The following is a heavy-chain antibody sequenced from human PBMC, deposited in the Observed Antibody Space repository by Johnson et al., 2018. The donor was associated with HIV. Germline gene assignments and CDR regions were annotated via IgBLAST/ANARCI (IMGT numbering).Heavy chain of an antibody. D-gene: IGHD6-19*01. CDR3: AKDLELSPGTARAVGGSFDI. V-gene: IGHV3-33*06. CDR2: IRYDGSNT. CDR1: GFTFSSYG. J-gene: IGHJ3*02. Sequence: QMLLVESGGGVVQPGRSLRLSCAASGFTFSSYGMHWVRQAPGKGLEWVAVIRYDGSNTHYADSVKGRFTISRDNSKNTLYLQMNSLRAEDTAVYYCAKDLELSPGTARAVGGSFDIWGQGTMVTVSS.